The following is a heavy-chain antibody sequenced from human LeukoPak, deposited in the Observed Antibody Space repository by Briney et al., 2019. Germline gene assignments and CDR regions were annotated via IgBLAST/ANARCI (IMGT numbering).Heavy chain of an antibody. D-gene: IGHD6-19*01. Sequence: GGSLRLSCAASGLTFNIFWMHWVRQAPGKGLVWVSLIKGDGSSTTYMDSVKGRFIISRDNAKNTLYLQMNSLRTEDTAVYYCARDDSSGWYGGLDYWGQGTLVTVSS. J-gene: IGHJ4*02. CDR3: ARDDSSGWYGGLDY. CDR2: IKGDGSST. CDR1: GLTFNIFW. V-gene: IGHV3-74*01.